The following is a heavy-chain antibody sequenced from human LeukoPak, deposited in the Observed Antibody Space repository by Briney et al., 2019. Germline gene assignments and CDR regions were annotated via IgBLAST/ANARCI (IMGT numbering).Heavy chain of an antibody. D-gene: IGHD3-22*01. CDR2: IYYSGST. J-gene: IGHJ4*02. V-gene: IGHV4-34*01. CDR3: ARLSRRGTYYYDSSGYPDY. CDR1: GGSFSGYY. Sequence: ASETLSLTCAVYGGSFSGYYWSWIRQPPGKGLEWIGSIYYSGSTYYNPSLKSRVTISVDTSKNQFSLKLSSVTAADTAVYYCARLSRRGTYYYDSSGYPDYWGQGTLVTVSS.